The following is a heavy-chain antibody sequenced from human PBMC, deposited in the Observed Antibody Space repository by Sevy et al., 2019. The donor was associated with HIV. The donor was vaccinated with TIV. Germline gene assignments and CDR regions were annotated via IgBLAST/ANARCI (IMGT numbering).Heavy chain of an antibody. J-gene: IGHJ6*02. D-gene: IGHD3-3*01. CDR3: ARESYDFWTGPVDYHYGMDV. CDR2: INPKSGAT. Sequence: ASVKVSCKASGYTFTDTGYYVHWVRQAPGQGLEWMGWINPKSGATNYAQKFQGRVTMTRDTSVSTANMELSRLRSDDTAVYYCARESYDFWTGPVDYHYGMDVWGQGTTVTVSS. CDR1: GYTFTDTGYY. V-gene: IGHV1-2*02.